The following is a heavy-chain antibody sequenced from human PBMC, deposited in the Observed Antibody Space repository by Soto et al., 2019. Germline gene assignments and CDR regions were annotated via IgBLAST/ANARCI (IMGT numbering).Heavy chain of an antibody. CDR2: INPATGAA. CDR3: ARGGGVGVAGSAAFDM. CDR1: GYPVTAYY. J-gene: IGHJ3*02. Sequence: QLHLVQSGAVVKKPGASVTVSCSASGYPVTAYYMHWVRQAPGRGLEWMGGINPATGAAKYTQTCQGRVTMTRDTSTSTGFMELSGTTSEDTAVFYCARGGGVGVAGSAAFDMWGQGTLVTVSS. V-gene: IGHV1-2*02. D-gene: IGHD3-3*01.